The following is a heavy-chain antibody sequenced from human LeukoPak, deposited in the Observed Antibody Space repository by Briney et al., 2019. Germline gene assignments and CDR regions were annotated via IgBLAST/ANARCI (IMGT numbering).Heavy chain of an antibody. V-gene: IGHV3-53*01. CDR2: IYNTGAT. J-gene: IGHJ3*02. CDR1: GFTVSDNY. CDR3: GRNEWEPLGRAFDI. Sequence: GGSLRLSCAASGFTVSDNYMTWVRQAPGKGLEWVSSIYNTGATHYARSVKGRFTFSRDNSKNRRFLQMNSLRAEDMTVYYGGRNEWEPLGRAFDIWGQGTMVTVSS. D-gene: IGHD1-26*01.